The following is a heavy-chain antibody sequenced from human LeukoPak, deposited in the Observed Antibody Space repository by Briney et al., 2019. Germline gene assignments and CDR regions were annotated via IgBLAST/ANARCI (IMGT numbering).Heavy chain of an antibody. D-gene: IGHD6-19*01. J-gene: IGHJ4*02. V-gene: IGHV3-30*18. CDR2: ISYDGSNK. CDR3: AKDRYSSGWEIDY. Sequence: GRSLRLSCAASGFTFSNYGMHWVRQAPGKGLEWVAVISYDGSNKYCAESVKGRFTISRDNSKNTLYLQMNSLRAEDTAVYYCAKDRYSSGWEIDYWGQGTLVTVSS. CDR1: GFTFSNYG.